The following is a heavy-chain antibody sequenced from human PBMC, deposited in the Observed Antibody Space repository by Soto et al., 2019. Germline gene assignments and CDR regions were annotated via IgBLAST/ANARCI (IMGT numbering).Heavy chain of an antibody. J-gene: IGHJ5*02. CDR2: ISSSSSYI. CDR3: ARDAVARRNWFDP. V-gene: IGHV3-21*01. Sequence: EVQLVESGGGLVKPGGSLRLSCAASGFTFSSYSMHWVRQAPGKGLEWVSSISSSSSYIYYADSVKGRFTISRDNAKNSLYLQMNSLRAEDTAVYYCARDAVARRNWFDPWGQGTWSPSPQ. CDR1: GFTFSSYS.